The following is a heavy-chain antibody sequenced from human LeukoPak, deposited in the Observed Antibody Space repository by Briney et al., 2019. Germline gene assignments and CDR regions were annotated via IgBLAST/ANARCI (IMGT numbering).Heavy chain of an antibody. CDR1: GGTFSSYA. CDR2: IIPIFGTA. Sequence: GASVKVSCKASGGTFSSYAISWVRQAPGQGLEWMGGIIPIFGTANYAQKFQGRVTMTRDTSTSTVYMELSSLRSEDTAVYYCARGRSDDYYFDYWGQGTLVTVSS. D-gene: IGHD2-15*01. V-gene: IGHV1-69*05. CDR3: ARGRSDDYYFDY. J-gene: IGHJ4*02.